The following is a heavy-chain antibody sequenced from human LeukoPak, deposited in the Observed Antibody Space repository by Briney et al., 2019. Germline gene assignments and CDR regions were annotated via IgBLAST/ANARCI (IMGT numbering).Heavy chain of an antibody. CDR1: GGSISSSSYY. V-gene: IGHV4-39*01. CDR3: ARQGRGYYGMDV. Sequence: PSETLSLTCTVSGGSISSSSYYWGWIRQPPGKGLEWIGSIYYSGSTYYNPSLKSRVTISVDTSKNQFSLKLSSVTAADTAVYYCARQGRGYYGMDVWGQGTLVTVSS. CDR2: IYYSGST. D-gene: IGHD3-10*01. J-gene: IGHJ6*02.